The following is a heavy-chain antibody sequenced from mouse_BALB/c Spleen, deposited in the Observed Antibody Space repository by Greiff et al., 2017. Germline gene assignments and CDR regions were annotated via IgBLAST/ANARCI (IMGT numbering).Heavy chain of an antibody. J-gene: IGHJ2*01. D-gene: IGHD1-1*01. Sequence: LVKTGASVKISCKASGYSFTGYYLHWVKQSHGKSLEWIGYISCYNGATSYNQKFKGKATFTVDTSSSTAYMQFNSLTSEDSAVYYCAITTVVDYYFDYWGQGTTLTVSS. V-gene: IGHV1S34*01. CDR3: AITTVVDYYFDY. CDR2: ISCYNGAT. CDR1: GYSFTGYY.